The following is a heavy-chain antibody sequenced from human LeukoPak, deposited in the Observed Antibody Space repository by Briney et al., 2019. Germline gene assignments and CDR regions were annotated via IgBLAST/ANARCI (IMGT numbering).Heavy chain of an antibody. Sequence: GGSLRLSCAASGFTFSSYGMHWVRQAPGKGLEWVAVIWYDGSNKYYADSVKGRFTISRDNSKNTLYLQMNSLRAEDTAVYYCARMQWLVPGAFDIWGQGTMVTVSS. D-gene: IGHD6-19*01. CDR3: ARMQWLVPGAFDI. V-gene: IGHV3-33*01. J-gene: IGHJ3*02. CDR2: IWYDGSNK. CDR1: GFTFSSYG.